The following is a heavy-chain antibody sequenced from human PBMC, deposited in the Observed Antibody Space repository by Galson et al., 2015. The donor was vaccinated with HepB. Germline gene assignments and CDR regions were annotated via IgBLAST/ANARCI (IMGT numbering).Heavy chain of an antibody. V-gene: IGHV3-11*05. J-gene: IGHJ4*02. D-gene: IGHD3-22*01. CDR3: ARAVKYYYDSSGYFDY. CDR2: ISSSSSYT. CDR1: GFTFSDYY. Sequence: SLRLSCAASGFTFSDYYMSWIRQAPGKGLEWVSYISSSSSYTNYADSVKGRFTISRDNAKNSLYLQMNSLRAEDTAVYYCARAVKYYYDSSGYFDYWGQGTLVTVSS.